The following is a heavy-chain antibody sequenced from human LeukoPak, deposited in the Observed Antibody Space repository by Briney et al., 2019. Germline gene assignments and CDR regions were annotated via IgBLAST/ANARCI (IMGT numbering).Heavy chain of an antibody. CDR1: GFTFSSYG. V-gene: IGHV3-30*18. CDR2: ISYDGSNK. D-gene: IGHD3-10*01. Sequence: GGSLRLSCAASGFTFSSYGMHWVRQAPGKGLEWVAVISYDGSNKYYADYVKGRFTISRDNSKNTLYLQMNSLRAEDTAVYYCAKGRQLLWFGELLWNYWGQGTLVTVSS. CDR3: AKGRQLLWFGELLWNY. J-gene: IGHJ4*02.